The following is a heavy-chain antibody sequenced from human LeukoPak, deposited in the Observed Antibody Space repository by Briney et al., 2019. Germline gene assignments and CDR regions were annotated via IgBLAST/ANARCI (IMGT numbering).Heavy chain of an antibody. CDR3: AKQRYGSGNHYPDSFDY. D-gene: IGHD3-10*01. V-gene: IGHV3-23*01. J-gene: IGHJ4*02. Sequence: GRSLRPSCAPAAFTVTSYAITSVRLAPGKWMESVSSLQGRSGSAYYSCSVKGRFTISRDNSKNKLFLHMKSMRAEATDIYYCAKQRYGSGNHYPDSFDYWGQGTLVTVSS. CDR1: AFTVTSYA. CDR2: LQGRSGSA.